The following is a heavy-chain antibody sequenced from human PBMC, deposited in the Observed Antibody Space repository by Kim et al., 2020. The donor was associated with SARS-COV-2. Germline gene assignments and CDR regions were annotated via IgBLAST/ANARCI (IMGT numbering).Heavy chain of an antibody. CDR2: INSDGSST. CDR3: ARVGHLGADYWGAQLYYFDY. V-gene: IGHV3-74*01. CDR1: GFTFSRSW. J-gene: IGHJ4*01. Sequence: GGSLRLSCAASGFTFSRSWMHWVRQAPGKGLVWVSRINSDGSSTSYADSVKGRFTISRDNAKNTLYLQMNSLRAEDTAVYYCARVGHLGADYWGAQLYYFDYWGHGPLVTVSS. D-gene: IGHD7-27*01.